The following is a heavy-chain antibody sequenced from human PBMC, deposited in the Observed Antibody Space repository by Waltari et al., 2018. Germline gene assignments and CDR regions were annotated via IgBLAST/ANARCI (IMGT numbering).Heavy chain of an antibody. Sequence: QVQLQESGPGLVKPSETLSLTCPVSGGSISSHYWRWIRQPPGKGLEWIGYIYYSGSTNYNPSLKSRVTISVDTSKNQFSLKLSSVTAADTAVYYCARGTIAAAGRIDYWGQGTLVTVSS. V-gene: IGHV4-59*11. CDR2: IYYSGST. J-gene: IGHJ4*02. CDR1: GGSISSHY. CDR3: ARGTIAAAGRIDY. D-gene: IGHD6-13*01.